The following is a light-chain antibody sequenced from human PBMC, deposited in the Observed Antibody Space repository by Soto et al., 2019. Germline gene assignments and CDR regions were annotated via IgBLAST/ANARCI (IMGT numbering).Light chain of an antibody. CDR2: GAS. V-gene: IGKV3-20*01. Sequence: EIVLTQSPGTLSLSPGERATLSCRASQSVGSSYLAWYQQKPGQAPRLLIYGASSRASGIPDRFSGSGSGADFTLTISSLEPEDFAVYYCQQYGGSPLITFGQGTRLEMK. CDR1: QSVGSSY. J-gene: IGKJ5*01. CDR3: QQYGGSPLIT.